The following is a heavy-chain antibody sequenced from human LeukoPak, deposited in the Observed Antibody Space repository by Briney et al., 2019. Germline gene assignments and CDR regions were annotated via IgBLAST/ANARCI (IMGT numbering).Heavy chain of an antibody. CDR1: GYTFTSYA. V-gene: IGHV1-3*01. D-gene: IGHD7-27*01. CDR3: ARGPGDPNYYYYMDV. CDR2: INAGNGNT. J-gene: IGHJ6*03. Sequence: ASVKVSCKASGYTFTSYAMHWVRQAPGQRLEWMGWINAGNGNTKYSQKFQGRVTITRDTSASTAYMELSSLRSEDTAVYYRARGPGDPNYYYYMDVWGKGTTVTVSS.